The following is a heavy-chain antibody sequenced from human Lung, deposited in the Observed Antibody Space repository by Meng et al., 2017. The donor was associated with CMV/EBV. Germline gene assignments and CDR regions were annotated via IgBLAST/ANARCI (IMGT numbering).Heavy chain of an antibody. D-gene: IGHD6-6*01. V-gene: IGHV3-48*04. CDR3: AGEGRKAADI. Sequence: ASLKISCAASGFTFSSYSMDWVRQAPGKGLEWVSYISSSSSTIYYADSVKGRFTISRDNAKNSLYRQMNSLRAEDTAIYYCAGEGRKAADIWGQGTMVTVSS. J-gene: IGHJ4*02. CDR1: GFTFSSYS. CDR2: ISSSSSTI.